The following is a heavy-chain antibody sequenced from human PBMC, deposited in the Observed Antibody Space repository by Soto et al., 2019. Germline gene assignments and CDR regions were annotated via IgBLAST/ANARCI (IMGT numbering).Heavy chain of an antibody. CDR3: ARYGYDYYSGLDV. J-gene: IGHJ6*02. CDR2: IYHSGST. V-gene: IGHV4-38-2*01. Sequence: SETLSLTCSVSGYSIESGYYWGWIRQPPGKGLEWIGNIYHSGSTYYNPSLKNRVTISLDTSRNQFSLRLSSVTAADTAVYYCARYGYDYYSGLDVWGHGTSGTVSS. CDR1: GYSIESGYY. D-gene: IGHD3-16*01.